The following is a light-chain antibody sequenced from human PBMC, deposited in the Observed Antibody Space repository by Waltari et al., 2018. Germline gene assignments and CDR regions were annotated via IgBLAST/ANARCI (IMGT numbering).Light chain of an antibody. CDR2: WAS. J-gene: IGKJ1*01. Sequence: DIVMTQSPDSLAVSLGERATINCKSSQTILYNSNDKNYLAWYQQKPGQPPKLLIYWASTRESGVSDRFSGSQSGTDFTLTISNLRAEDLAVYEGKQYNRRRPFRHGTKVK. CDR1: QTILYNSNDKNY. V-gene: IGKV4-1*01. CDR3: KQYNRRRP.